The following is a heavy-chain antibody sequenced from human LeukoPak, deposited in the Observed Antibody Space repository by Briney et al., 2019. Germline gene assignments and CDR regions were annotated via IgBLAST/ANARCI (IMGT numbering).Heavy chain of an antibody. Sequence: GASVKVSCKASGYTFTGYYMHWVRQAPGQGLEWMGWINPNSGGTNYAQKFQGRVTMTRDTSISTAYMELSRLRSDDTAVYYCARDLEVRGSGWYPVMAVDYWGQGTLVTVSS. CDR3: ARDLEVRGSGWYPVMAVDY. D-gene: IGHD6-19*01. CDR2: INPNSGGT. V-gene: IGHV1-2*02. J-gene: IGHJ4*02. CDR1: GYTFTGYY.